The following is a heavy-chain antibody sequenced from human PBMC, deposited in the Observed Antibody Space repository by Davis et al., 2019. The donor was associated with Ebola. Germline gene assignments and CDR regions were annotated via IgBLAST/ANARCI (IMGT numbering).Heavy chain of an antibody. J-gene: IGHJ4*02. CDR2: IYYSGST. D-gene: IGHD4-17*01. CDR3: ARPFYGD. V-gene: IGHV4-39*01. Sequence: TFSSYAMSWIRQPPGKGLEWIGSIYYSGSTYYNPSLKSRVTISVDTSKNQFSLKLSSVTAADTAVYYCARPFYGDWGQGTLVTVSS. CDR1: TFSSYA.